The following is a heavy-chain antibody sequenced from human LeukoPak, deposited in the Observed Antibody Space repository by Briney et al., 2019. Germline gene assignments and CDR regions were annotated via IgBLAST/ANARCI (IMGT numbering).Heavy chain of an antibody. V-gene: IGHV1-2*02. CDR1: GYTFTGYY. J-gene: IGHJ6*02. CDR2: INPNSGGT. Sequence: ASVKVSCKAPGYTFTGYYMHWVRQAPGQGLEWMGWINPNSGGTNYAQKFQGRVTMTRDTSISTAYMELSRLRSDDTAVYYCASSTAMDYYYGMDVWGQGTTVTVSS. D-gene: IGHD5-18*01. CDR3: ASSTAMDYYYGMDV.